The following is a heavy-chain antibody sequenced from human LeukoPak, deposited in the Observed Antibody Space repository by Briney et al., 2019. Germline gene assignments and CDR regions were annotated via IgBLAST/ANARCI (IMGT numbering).Heavy chain of an antibody. Sequence: TTSETLSLTCAVYGGSFSGYYWSWIRQPPGKGLEWIGEINHSGSTNYNPSLKSRVTISVDTSKNQFSLKLSSVTAADTAVYYCARGYSGQDYWGQGTLVTVSP. V-gene: IGHV4-34*01. CDR1: GGSFSGYY. CDR3: ARGYSGQDY. CDR2: INHSGST. D-gene: IGHD5-12*01. J-gene: IGHJ4*02.